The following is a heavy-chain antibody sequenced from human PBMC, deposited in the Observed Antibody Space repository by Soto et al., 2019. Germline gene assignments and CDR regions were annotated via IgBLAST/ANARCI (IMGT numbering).Heavy chain of an antibody. D-gene: IGHD5-12*01. J-gene: IGHJ4*02. CDR1: GFTFSSFE. CDR3: AREARDGYNDFDY. V-gene: IGHV3-48*03. CDR2: ISGGGGTV. Sequence: EVQLVESGGGLVQPGGSLRLSCAASGFTFSSFEMNWVRQGPGKGLEWASYISGGGGTVYYADSVKGRFTISRDTAKKSLYLQMNSLRAEDTAVYYGAREARDGYNDFDYWGQGTLVTVSS.